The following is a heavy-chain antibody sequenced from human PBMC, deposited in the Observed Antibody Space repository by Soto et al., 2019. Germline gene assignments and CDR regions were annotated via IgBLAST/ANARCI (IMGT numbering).Heavy chain of an antibody. V-gene: IGHV1-18*01. CDR1: GYIFTSYG. Sequence: QVQLVQSGAEVKKPGASVKVSCETSGYIFTSYGLNWVRQAPGQGLEWMGWISGYNGNTNYAQTFQDRVTMTIDTSRSTVYMELESLTSDDTAIYYCARRMIRGVNENEYWGQGTLVTVSS. D-gene: IGHD3-10*01. CDR3: ARRMIRGVNENEY. J-gene: IGHJ4*02. CDR2: ISGYNGNT.